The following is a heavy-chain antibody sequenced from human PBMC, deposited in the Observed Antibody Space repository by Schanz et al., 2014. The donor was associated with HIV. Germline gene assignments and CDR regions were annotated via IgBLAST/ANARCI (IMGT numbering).Heavy chain of an antibody. D-gene: IGHD4-17*01. CDR2: IWYDGSNK. J-gene: IGHJ4*02. V-gene: IGHV3-33*08. Sequence: VQLVESGGGLVKPGGSLRLSCAASGFTFSNAWMSWVRQAPGKGLEWVPAIWYDGSNKFYADSVKGRFTISRDNSKNTLYLQMNNLRAEDTAVYGCARQGLRFSFWLDYWGQGTPVTVS. CDR1: GFTFSNAW. CDR3: ARQGLRFSFWLDY.